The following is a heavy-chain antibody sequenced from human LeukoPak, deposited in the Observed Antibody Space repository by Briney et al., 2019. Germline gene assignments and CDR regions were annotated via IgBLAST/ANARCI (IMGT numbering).Heavy chain of an antibody. CDR3: ARRGYSGYEAYFDY. CDR2: IYHSGST. Sequence: PSQTLSLTCAVSGGSISSGGYSWRWIRQPPGKGLEWIGYIYHSGSTYYNPSLKSRVTISVDRSKNQFSLKLSSVTAADTAVYYCARRGYSGYEAYFDYWGQGTLVTVSS. V-gene: IGHV4-30-2*01. CDR1: GGSISSGGYS. D-gene: IGHD5-12*01. J-gene: IGHJ4*02.